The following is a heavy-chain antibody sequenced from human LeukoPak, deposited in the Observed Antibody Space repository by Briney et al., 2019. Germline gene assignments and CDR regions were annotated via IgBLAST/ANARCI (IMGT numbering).Heavy chain of an antibody. D-gene: IGHD2-8*01. CDR3: ARGMQLGD. CDR1: GGSISSYY. Sequence: SETLSLTCTVSGGSISSYYWSWIRQPPGKGLEWIGYIYYSGSTNYNPSLKSRVTISVDTSKNQFSLKLSSVTAADTAVYYCARGMQLGDWGQGTLVTVSS. J-gene: IGHJ4*02. V-gene: IGHV4-59*01. CDR2: IYYSGST.